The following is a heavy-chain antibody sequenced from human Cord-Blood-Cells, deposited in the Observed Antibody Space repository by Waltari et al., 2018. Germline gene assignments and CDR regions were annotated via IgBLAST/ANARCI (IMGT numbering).Heavy chain of an antibody. J-gene: IGHJ4*02. CDR2: IIPIFGTA. V-gene: IGHV1-69*01. CDR1: GGTFSSYA. D-gene: IGHD3-10*01. CDR3: ARPRPTYGSGSYYNFDY. Sequence: QVQLVQSGAEVKKPGSSVKVSCKASGGTFSSYAISWVRQAPGHGLEGMGGIIPIFGTANYAQKCQGRVTITADESTSTAYMELSSLRSEDTAVYYCARPRPTYGSGSYYNFDYWGQGTLVTVSS.